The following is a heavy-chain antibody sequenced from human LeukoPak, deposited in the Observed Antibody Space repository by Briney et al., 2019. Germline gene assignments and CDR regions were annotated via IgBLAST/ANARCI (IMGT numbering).Heavy chain of an antibody. CDR3: AKDRNAWPTNFDY. Sequence: PGGSLRLSCAASGFTLSTYAVNWVRQAPGKELEWVSAISSSGGTTYYADSVKGRFSISRDNSKNTLYLRMNSLRAEDTAIYYCAKDRNAWPTNFDYWGQGTLVTVSA. V-gene: IGHV3-23*01. CDR1: GFTLSTYA. CDR2: ISSSGGTT. D-gene: IGHD5-24*01. J-gene: IGHJ4*02.